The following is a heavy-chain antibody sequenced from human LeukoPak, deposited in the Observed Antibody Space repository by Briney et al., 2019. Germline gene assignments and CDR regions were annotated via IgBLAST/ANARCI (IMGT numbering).Heavy chain of an antibody. J-gene: IGHJ4*02. D-gene: IGHD2-21*02. CDR2: INHSGST. Sequence: SETLSLTCAVYGGSFSGYYWSWIRQPPGKGLEWIGEINHSGSTNYNPSLKSRVTISVDTSKNQFSLKLSSVTAADTAVYYCARGGVTPYFDYWGQGTLVTASS. CDR3: ARGGVTPYFDY. V-gene: IGHV4-34*01. CDR1: GGSFSGYY.